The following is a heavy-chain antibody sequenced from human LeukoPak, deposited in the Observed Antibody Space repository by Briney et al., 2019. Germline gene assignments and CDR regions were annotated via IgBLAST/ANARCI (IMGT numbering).Heavy chain of an antibody. D-gene: IGHD3-22*01. Sequence: SETLSLTCAVSGGSISSGGYCWSWIRQPPGKGLEWIGYIYHSGSTYYNPSLKIRVTISVDRSKNQFSLKLSSVTAADTAVYYCAREGSYDSSGYLSFDYWGQGTLVTVSS. CDR1: GGSISSGGYC. CDR2: IYHSGST. V-gene: IGHV4-30-2*01. J-gene: IGHJ4*02. CDR3: AREGSYDSSGYLSFDY.